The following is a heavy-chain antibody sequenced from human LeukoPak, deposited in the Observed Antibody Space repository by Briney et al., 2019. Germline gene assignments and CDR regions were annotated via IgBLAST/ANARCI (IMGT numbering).Heavy chain of an antibody. CDR1: GFTFSNSW. D-gene: IGHD2/OR15-2a*01. CDR2: IKEDGSVK. Sequence: PGGSLRLSCTGSGFTFSNSWMTWVRQAPGKGLEWVADIKEDGSVKNYVEYVKGRFTISRDNAKNSLHLQMSSLGVEDTAVYYCARDRAYSTYDYWGQGTLVRVSS. V-gene: IGHV3-7*01. CDR3: ARDRAYSTYDY. J-gene: IGHJ4*02.